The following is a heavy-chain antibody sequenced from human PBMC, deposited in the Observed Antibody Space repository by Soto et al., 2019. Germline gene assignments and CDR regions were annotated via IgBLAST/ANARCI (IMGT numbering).Heavy chain of an antibody. CDR3: TRVQSGSYVSWFDP. J-gene: IGHJ5*02. CDR1: FSFSMYS. CDR2: ISSGSAFI. V-gene: IGHV3-21*01. D-gene: IGHD1-26*01. Sequence: EVQVVESGGGLVKPGGSLRLSCIFSFSMYSMDWVGQAPGKGLEWFAYISSGSAFIKYADSVKGRFTISRDHAKTSVSLQMDSLRLEDTVMYYCTRVQSGSYVSWFDPWGRGSLVTVSS.